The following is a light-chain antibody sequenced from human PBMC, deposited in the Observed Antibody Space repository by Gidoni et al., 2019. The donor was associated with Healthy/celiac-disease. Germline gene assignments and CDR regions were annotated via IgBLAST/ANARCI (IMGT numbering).Light chain of an antibody. J-gene: IGKJ2*01. Sequence: DIQMTQSPSSLSESVGDRVTITCQASQDISNYLNWYQRKPGKAPKLLIYDASNLETGVPSRFSGSGSGTDFTFTISSLQPEDIATYYCQQYDNLPYTFGQGTKLEIK. CDR3: QQYDNLPYT. CDR2: DAS. V-gene: IGKV1-33*01. CDR1: QDISNY.